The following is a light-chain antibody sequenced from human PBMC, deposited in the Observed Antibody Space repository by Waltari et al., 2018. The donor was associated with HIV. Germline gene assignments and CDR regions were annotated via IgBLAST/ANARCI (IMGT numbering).Light chain of an antibody. Sequence: SYALIQPLSVSAALGQPATLKCGGSDIESHRVPWYRQRPGQAPEVVIYDDTDRPPGISDRFSGSNSGTTATLAISRVEAGDEADYYCQVWVSANDVVFGGGTKLTVL. V-gene: IGLV3-21*01. CDR1: DIESHR. CDR2: DDT. CDR3: QVWVSANDVV. J-gene: IGLJ2*01.